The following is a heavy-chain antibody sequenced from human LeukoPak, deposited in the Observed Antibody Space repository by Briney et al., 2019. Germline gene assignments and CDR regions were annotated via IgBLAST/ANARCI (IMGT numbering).Heavy chain of an antibody. V-gene: IGHV4-39*01. CDR2: IYYSGST. D-gene: IGHD3-22*01. J-gene: IGHJ4*02. CDR1: GGSISSSSYC. Sequence: SETLSLTCTVSGGSISSSSYCWGWIRQPPGKGLEGVGTIYYSGSTNYNPSLKSRLTISVDTSKNQFSLRLSSVTAADSAVYYCVRQSGFSMIVVVFDYWGQGTLVTVSS. CDR3: VRQSGFSMIVVVFDY.